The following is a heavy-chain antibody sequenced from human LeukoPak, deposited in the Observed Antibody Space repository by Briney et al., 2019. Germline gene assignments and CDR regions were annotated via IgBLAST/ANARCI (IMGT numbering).Heavy chain of an antibody. Sequence: GGSLRLSCAASGFTVSSNYMNWVRQAPGKGLEWVSVIYSGGSTYYADSVKGRFTISRDHSKNTLYLQMNSLRAEDTAVYYCAREGYYYDSSGYRSYFGYWGQGTLVTVSS. CDR3: AREGYYYDSSGYRSYFGY. CDR1: GFTVSSNY. D-gene: IGHD3-22*01. J-gene: IGHJ4*02. CDR2: IYSGGST. V-gene: IGHV3-53*01.